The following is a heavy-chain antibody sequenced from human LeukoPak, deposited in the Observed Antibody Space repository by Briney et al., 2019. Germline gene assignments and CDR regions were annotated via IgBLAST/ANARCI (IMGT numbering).Heavy chain of an antibody. CDR2: IYYSGST. V-gene: IGHV4-39*01. J-gene: IGHJ4*02. Sequence: PSETLSLTCTVSGGSISSSSYYWGWIRQPPGKGLEWIGNIYYSGSTYHNPSLKSRVTISVDTSKNQFSLKLSSVTAADTAVYYCASFPSLYYGSPRGFVNWGQGTLVTVSS. CDR3: ASFPSLYYGSPRGFVN. D-gene: IGHD3-10*01. CDR1: GGSISSSSYY.